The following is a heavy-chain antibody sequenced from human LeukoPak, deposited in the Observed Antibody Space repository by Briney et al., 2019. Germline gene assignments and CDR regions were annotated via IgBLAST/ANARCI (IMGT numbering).Heavy chain of an antibody. D-gene: IGHD3-9*01. CDR3: AKDDWGFY. V-gene: IGHV3-30*18. J-gene: IGHJ4*02. CDR1: RFTFSEYA. CDR2: ISYEGSET. Sequence: PGGSLRLSCTPSRFTFSEYAMHWVRQAPGKGLEWVAFISYEGSETYYADSVKGRFSISRDNSQNMLYLQMNSLRAEDTAMYYCAKDDWGFYWGQGTLVTVSS.